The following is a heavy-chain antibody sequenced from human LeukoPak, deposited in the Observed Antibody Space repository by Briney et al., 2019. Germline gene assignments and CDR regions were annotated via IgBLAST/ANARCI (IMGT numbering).Heavy chain of an antibody. CDR2: INHSGST. CDR1: GGSFSGYY. D-gene: IGHD3-10*01. CDR3: ARGPMARHVFDC. V-gene: IGHV4-34*01. J-gene: IGHJ3*01. Sequence: SETLSLTCAVYGGSFSGYYWSWIRQPPGKGLEWIGEINHSGSTNYNPSLKSRVTISVDTSKNQFSLKLSSVTAADTAVYFCARGPMARHVFDCWGQGTMVIVSS.